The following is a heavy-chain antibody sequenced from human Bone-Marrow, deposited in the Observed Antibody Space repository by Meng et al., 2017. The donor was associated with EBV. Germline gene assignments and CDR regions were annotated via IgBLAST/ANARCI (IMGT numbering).Heavy chain of an antibody. Sequence: QVPLVQSGAEGXXXXXXVKXSXTASGVNFRHIAIGWVRQAPGQGLEWIGGLIPMLGAPNYAQKFQDRVTIIADKSTSTHYMELSSLRSDDTAVYFCASESGRGYTPDYWGRGTLVTVSS. CDR2: LIPMLGAP. CDR3: ASESGRGYTPDY. D-gene: IGHD3-10*01. V-gene: IGHV1-69*06. J-gene: IGHJ4*02. CDR1: GVNFRHIA.